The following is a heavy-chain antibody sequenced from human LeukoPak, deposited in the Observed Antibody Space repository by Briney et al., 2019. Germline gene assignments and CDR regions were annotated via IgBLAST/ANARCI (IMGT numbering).Heavy chain of an antibody. CDR1: GFTVSSNY. V-gene: IGHV3-66*01. CDR3: ARFSRRDAFDI. CDR2: IYSGGST. Sequence: GGSLRLSCAASGFTVSSNYMSWVRQAPGEGLEWVSVIYSGGSTYYADSVKGRFTISRDNSKNTLYLQMNSLRAEDTAVYYCARFSRRDAFDIWGQGTMVTVSS. J-gene: IGHJ3*02.